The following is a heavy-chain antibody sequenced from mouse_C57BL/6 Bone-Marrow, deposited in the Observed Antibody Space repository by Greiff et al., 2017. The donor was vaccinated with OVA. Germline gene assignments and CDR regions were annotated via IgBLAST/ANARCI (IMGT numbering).Heavy chain of an antibody. CDR2: IYPGDGDT. CDR1: GYAFSSSW. CDR3: AREEGYGYDGGFAY. J-gene: IGHJ3*01. Sequence: QVQLQQSGPELVKPGASVKISCKASGYAFSSSWMNWVKQRPGKGLEWIGRIYPGDGDTNYNGKFKGKATLTADKSSSTAYMQLSSLSSEDSAVYFCAREEGYGYDGGFAYWGQGTLVTVSA. D-gene: IGHD2-2*01. V-gene: IGHV1-82*01.